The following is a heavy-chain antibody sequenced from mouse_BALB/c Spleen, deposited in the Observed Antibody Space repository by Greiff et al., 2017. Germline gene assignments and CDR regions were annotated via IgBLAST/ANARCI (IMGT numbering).Heavy chain of an antibody. CDR2: ISCYNGAT. D-gene: IGHD2-4*01. CDR1: GYSFTGYY. J-gene: IGHJ4*01. V-gene: IGHV1S34*01. Sequence: LVKTGASVKISCKASGYSFTGYYMHWVKQSHGKSLEWIGYISCYNGATSYNQKFKGKATFTVDTSSSTAYMQFNSLTSEDSAVYYCARGDDYDDYAMDYWGQGTSVTVSS. CDR3: ARGDDYDDYAMDY.